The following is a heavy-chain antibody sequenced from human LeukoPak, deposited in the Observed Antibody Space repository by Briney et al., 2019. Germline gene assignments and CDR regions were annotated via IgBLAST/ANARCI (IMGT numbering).Heavy chain of an antibody. CDR1: GLTVSNNY. Sequence: GGSLRLSCAASGLTVSNNYMGWVRQAPGKGLEWVSVIYSRGDTYYADSVRGRFTISRDNSKNILSLQMNSLRADDTAIYYCTRVLSDSRGWYHFDYWGQGTLVTVSS. D-gene: IGHD6-19*01. CDR3: TRVLSDSRGWYHFDY. V-gene: IGHV3-53*01. J-gene: IGHJ4*02. CDR2: IYSRGDT.